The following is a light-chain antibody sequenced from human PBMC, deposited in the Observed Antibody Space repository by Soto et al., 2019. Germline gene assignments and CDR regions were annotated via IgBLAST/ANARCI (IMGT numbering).Light chain of an antibody. J-gene: IGLJ2*01. Sequence: SYELTQPPSVSVSPGQTASITCSGDKLGDRNTCWYQKKPGQSPVLVIYQDFKRPSGIPERFSGSNSGNTATLTISGTQAMDEADYYCLAWDSSTVVFGGGTKLTVL. CDR3: LAWDSSTVV. CDR2: QDF. V-gene: IGLV3-1*01. CDR1: KLGDRN.